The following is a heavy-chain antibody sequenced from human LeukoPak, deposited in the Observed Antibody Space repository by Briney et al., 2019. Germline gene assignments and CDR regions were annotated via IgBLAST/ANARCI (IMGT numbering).Heavy chain of an antibody. CDR2: IRYDGSNK. CDR1: GFTFSSYG. CDR3: AKGPPSGVAAAGRGDY. Sequence: PGGSLRLSCAASGFTFSSYGLHWVRQAPGKGLEWVAFIRYDGSNKYYADSVKGRFTISRDNSKNTLCLQMNSLRAEDTAVYYCAKGPPSGVAAAGRGDYWGQGTLVTVSS. J-gene: IGHJ4*02. D-gene: IGHD6-13*01. V-gene: IGHV3-30*02.